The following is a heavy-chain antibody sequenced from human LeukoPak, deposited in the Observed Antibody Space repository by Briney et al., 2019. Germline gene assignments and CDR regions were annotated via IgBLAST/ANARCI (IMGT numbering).Heavy chain of an antibody. CDR1: GYAFTNYA. Sequence: ASVKVSCKASGYAFTNYAMHWVRQAPGQRPAWMGWINAGNGNTEYSQKFQGRVTNTRDTSASTVYMELSGLRSEDTAVYYCTREAVVVVAPTPRNWFDPWGQGTLVTVSS. D-gene: IGHD2-15*01. CDR2: INAGNGNT. J-gene: IGHJ5*02. CDR3: TREAVVVVAPTPRNWFDP. V-gene: IGHV1-3*01.